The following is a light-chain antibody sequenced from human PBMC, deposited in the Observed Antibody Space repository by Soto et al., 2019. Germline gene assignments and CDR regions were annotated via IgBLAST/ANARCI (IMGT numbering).Light chain of an antibody. CDR2: LGD. CDR3: AAWDDNLNAYV. V-gene: IGLV1-47*02. CDR1: SSNIGAGYD. Sequence: QSVLTQQPSVSGAPGQRVTISCTGSSSNIGAGYDVHWYQHLPGTAPKLLIYLGDQRASGVSDRFSGSKSGTSASLAINGLRSDDEADYYCAAWDDNLNAYVFGSGTKVTVL. J-gene: IGLJ1*01.